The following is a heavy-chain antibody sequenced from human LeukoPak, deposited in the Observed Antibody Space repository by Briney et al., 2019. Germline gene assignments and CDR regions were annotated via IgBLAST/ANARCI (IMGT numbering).Heavy chain of an antibody. CDR3: ARDPRGVVVTANPFDY. V-gene: IGHV1-46*01. CDR1: GYTFTSYY. CDR2: INPSGGST. J-gene: IGHJ4*02. Sequence: GASVKVSCKASGYTFTSYYMHWVRQAPGQGLEWMGIINPSGGSTSYAQKFQGRVTMTRDTSTSTVYMELSSLRSEDTAVYYCARDPRGVVVTANPFDYWGQGTLVTVSS. D-gene: IGHD2-21*02.